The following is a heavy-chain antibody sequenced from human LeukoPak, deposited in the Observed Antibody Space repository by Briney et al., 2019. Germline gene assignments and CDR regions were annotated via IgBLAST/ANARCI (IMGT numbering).Heavy chain of an antibody. CDR2: INPNSGGT. CDR3: ARDSKGSYYYDSVDAFDI. D-gene: IGHD3-22*01. CDR1: GYTFTGYY. J-gene: IGHJ3*02. V-gene: IGHV1-2*02. Sequence: ASVKVSCKASGYTFTGYYMHWVRQAPGQGLEWMGWINPNSGGTNYAQKFQGRVTMTRDTSISTAYMELSRLRSDDTAVYYCARDSKGSYYYDSVDAFDIWGQGTMVTVSS.